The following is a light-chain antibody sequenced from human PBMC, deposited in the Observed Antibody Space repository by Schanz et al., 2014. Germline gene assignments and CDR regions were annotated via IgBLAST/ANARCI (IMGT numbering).Light chain of an antibody. CDR2: GAS. J-gene: IGKJ3*01. Sequence: EVVMTQSPATLSVSPGERATLSCRASQSVTTNLAWYQQKPGQAPRLLIYGASTRATGVPARFSGSGSATEFTLTISSLQSEDFAVYFCQQYGPSLLTFGPGTKVDIK. V-gene: IGKV3-15*01. CDR3: QQYGPSLLT. CDR1: QSVTTN.